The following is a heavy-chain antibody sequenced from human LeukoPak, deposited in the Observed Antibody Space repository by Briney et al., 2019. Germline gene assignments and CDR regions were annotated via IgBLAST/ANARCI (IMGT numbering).Heavy chain of an antibody. J-gene: IGHJ4*02. Sequence: ASVKVSCKASGYTFTGYYMHWVRQAPGQGLEWMGWINPNSGGTNYAQKFQGWVTMTRDTSISTAYMELSRLRSDDTAVYYCARDLYSSSWYSPLGYWGQGTLVTVSS. CDR3: ARDLYSSSWYSPLGY. CDR1: GYTFTGYY. V-gene: IGHV1-2*04. CDR2: INPNSGGT. D-gene: IGHD6-13*01.